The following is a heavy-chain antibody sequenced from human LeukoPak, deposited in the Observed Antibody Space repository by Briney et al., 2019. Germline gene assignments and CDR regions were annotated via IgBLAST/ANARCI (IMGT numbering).Heavy chain of an antibody. CDR2: IYYSGST. CDR1: GGSISSSSYY. V-gene: IGHV4-39*01. J-gene: IGHJ4*02. Sequence: SETLSLTCTVSGGSISSSSYYWGWIRQPPGKGLEWIGSIYYSGSTYYNPSLKSRVTISVDTSKNQFSLKLSSVAAADTAVYYCARLPLLPYSSGYYDYWGQGTLVTVSS. CDR3: ARLPLLPYSSGYYDY. D-gene: IGHD6-19*01.